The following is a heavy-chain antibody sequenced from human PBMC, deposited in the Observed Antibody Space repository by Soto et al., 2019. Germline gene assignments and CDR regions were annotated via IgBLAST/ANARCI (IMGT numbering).Heavy chain of an antibody. D-gene: IGHD3-3*01. J-gene: IGHJ6*02. Sequence: SLRLSCAVSGFTFSSYGMHRVRQAPGKGLEWVAVTSYDGSNKYYADSVKGRFTISRDNSKNTLYLQMNSLRAEDTAVFYCAKDMYYDFWSGSGGMDVWGQGTTVTVSS. CDR2: TSYDGSNK. V-gene: IGHV3-30*18. CDR1: GFTFSSYG. CDR3: AKDMYYDFWSGSGGMDV.